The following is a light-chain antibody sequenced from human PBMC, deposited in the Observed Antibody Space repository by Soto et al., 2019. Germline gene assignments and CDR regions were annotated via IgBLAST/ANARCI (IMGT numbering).Light chain of an antibody. CDR2: EVS. CDR3: MQSTQLPPT. CDR1: QSLLHITGETF. J-gene: IGKJ5*01. V-gene: IGKV2D-29*02. Sequence: DVVMTQTPLSLSVAPGQPASISCKSSQSLLHITGETFLFWYLQKPGQSPQLLIYEVSTRVSGVPDIFSGSGSGTDFTLEISRVETDDVGMYYCMQSTQLPPTFGQGTRLGIE.